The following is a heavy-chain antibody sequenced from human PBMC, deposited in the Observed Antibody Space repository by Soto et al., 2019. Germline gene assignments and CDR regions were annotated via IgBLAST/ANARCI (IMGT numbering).Heavy chain of an antibody. J-gene: IGHJ4*02. Sequence: EVQLVESGGGLVQPGGSLRLSCAASGFTFSDHSMDWVRQAPGTGLEWVGRIRSKANTYTTEYAASVKGRFTISRDDSKNSLYLQINSLKAEDTAVYHCARLYDASVSGRFDYWGQGTLVTVSS. V-gene: IGHV3-72*01. CDR2: IRSKANTYTT. CDR3: ARLYDASVSGRFDY. D-gene: IGHD3-10*01. CDR1: GFTFSDHS.